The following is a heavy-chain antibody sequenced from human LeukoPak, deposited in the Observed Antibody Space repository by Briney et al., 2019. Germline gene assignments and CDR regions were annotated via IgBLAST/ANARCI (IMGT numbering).Heavy chain of an antibody. CDR3: ARTSYSSGCLYFDY. J-gene: IGHJ4*02. CDR2: ISSSGSTI. D-gene: IGHD6-19*01. V-gene: IGHV3-11*04. CDR1: GFTFSDCY. Sequence: GGSLRLSCAASGFTFSDCYMSWIRQAPGKGLEWVSYISSSGSTIYYADSVKGRFTISRDNAKNSLYLQMNSLRAEDTAVYYCARTSYSSGCLYFDYWGQGTLVTVSS.